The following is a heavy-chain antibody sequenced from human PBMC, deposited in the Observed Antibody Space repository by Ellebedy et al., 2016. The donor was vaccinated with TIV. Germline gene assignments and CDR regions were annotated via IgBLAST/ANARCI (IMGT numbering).Heavy chain of an antibody. V-gene: IGHV3-7*03. D-gene: IGHD2-2*01. CDR1: GFTFSGYW. CDR3: ARAGGRHSTGSGFY. Sequence: GESLKISCAASGFTFSGYWMRLVRQAPGKGLERVANITEDGREAYYVDSVKGRFTISRDNAKNSLYRQMSNLGDEDTAVFYGARAGGRHSTGSGFYWGQGTLVTVST. CDR2: ITEDGREA. J-gene: IGHJ4*02.